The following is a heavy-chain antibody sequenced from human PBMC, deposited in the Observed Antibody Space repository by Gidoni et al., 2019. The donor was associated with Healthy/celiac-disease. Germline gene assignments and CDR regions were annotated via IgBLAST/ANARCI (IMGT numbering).Heavy chain of an antibody. CDR3: ARGPYDFWSGYYPTTNNWFDH. J-gene: IGHJ5*02. V-gene: IGHV4-34*01. CDR2: INHSGST. Sequence: QVQLQQWGAGLLKPSETLSLTCAVYGGSFSGYYWSWIRQPPGKGLEWIGEINHSGSTNYNPSLKSRVTISVDTSKNQFSLKLSSVTAADTAVYYCARGPYDFWSGYYPTTNNWFDHWGQGTLVTVSS. D-gene: IGHD3-3*01. CDR1: GGSFSGYY.